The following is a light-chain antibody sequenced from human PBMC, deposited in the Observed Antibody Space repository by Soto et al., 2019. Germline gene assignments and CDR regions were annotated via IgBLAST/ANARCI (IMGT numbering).Light chain of an antibody. V-gene: IGLV2-8*01. J-gene: IGLJ3*02. CDR3: TSYAGAHHLWV. CDR2: EVS. Sequence: QSALTQPPSASGSPGQSVTVSCTGSSSDVGAYNFVSWYQQHPGKAPKLMIYEVSKRPSGVPDRFSGSKSGNTASLTVSGLQAEDEADYYCTSYAGAHHLWVFGGGTKLTVL. CDR1: SSDVGAYNF.